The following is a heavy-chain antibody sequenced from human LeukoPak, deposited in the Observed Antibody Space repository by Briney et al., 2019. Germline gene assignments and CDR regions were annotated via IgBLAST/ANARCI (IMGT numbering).Heavy chain of an antibody. V-gene: IGHV1-69*04. CDR1: GGTFSSYA. CDR2: ITPILGIA. D-gene: IGHD6-19*01. J-gene: IGHJ4*02. Sequence: SMKVSCKASGGTFSSYAINWVRQAPGQGLEWMGRITPILGIANYAQKFQGRVTITADKSTSTAYMELSSLRSEDTAVYYCARPGFYSGGLDHWGQGTLVTVSS. CDR3: ARPGFYSGGLDH.